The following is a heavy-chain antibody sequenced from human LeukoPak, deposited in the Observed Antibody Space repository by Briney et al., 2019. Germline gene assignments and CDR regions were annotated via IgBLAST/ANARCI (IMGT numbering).Heavy chain of an antibody. V-gene: IGHV3-33*01. Sequence: GGSLRLSCAASGFTFSSYGMHWVRQAPGKGLEWVAVIWYDGSNKYYADSVKGRFTISRDKSKNTLYLQMNSLRAEDTAVYYCARDRYSSSWGMDVWGQGTTVTVSS. D-gene: IGHD6-13*01. CDR1: GFTFSSYG. J-gene: IGHJ6*02. CDR3: ARDRYSSSWGMDV. CDR2: IWYDGSNK.